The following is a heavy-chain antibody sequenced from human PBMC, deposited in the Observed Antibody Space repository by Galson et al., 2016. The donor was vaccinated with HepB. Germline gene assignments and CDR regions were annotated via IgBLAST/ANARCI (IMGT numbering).Heavy chain of an antibody. CDR3: AREADDSSGYFGY. D-gene: IGHD3-22*01. J-gene: IGHJ4*02. Sequence: SVKVSCKASGGTFSSYAISWVRQAPGQGLEWMGGIIPIFGTANYAQKFQGRVTITADKSTSTAYMELSSLRSEDTAVYYCAREADDSSGYFGYWGQGTLVTVSS. CDR1: GGTFSSYA. CDR2: IIPIFGTA. V-gene: IGHV1-69*06.